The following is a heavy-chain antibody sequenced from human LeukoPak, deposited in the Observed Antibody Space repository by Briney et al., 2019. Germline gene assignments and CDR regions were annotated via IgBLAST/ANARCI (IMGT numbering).Heavy chain of an antibody. Sequence: GASVKVSCKTSGYTFTTYDITWVRQATGQGLEWMGWMNPNSGDTAYAQKFQGRVAMTRDTSISTAYMELSSLRSEDTAVYYCARGLGDYYETGDFYYAVPAHWGQGTLVTVSS. D-gene: IGHD2-21*01. V-gene: IGHV1-8*01. J-gene: IGHJ4*02. CDR2: MNPNSGDT. CDR3: ARGLGDYYETGDFYYAVPAH. CDR1: GYTFTTYD.